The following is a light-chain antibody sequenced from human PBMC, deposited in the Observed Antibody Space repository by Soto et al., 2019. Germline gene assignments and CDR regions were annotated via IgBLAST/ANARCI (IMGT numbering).Light chain of an antibody. CDR2: SND. CDR1: SSNIGTNT. V-gene: IGLV1-44*01. Sequence: QSLLTQPPAASGTPGQRVTISCSGSSSNIGTNTVNWYQQLPGTAPKLLIYSNDLRPSGVPDRFSGSKSGTSASLAISGLQSEDEADYYCEAWDDSLYGAVFGGGTKLTVL. J-gene: IGLJ2*01. CDR3: EAWDDSLYGAV.